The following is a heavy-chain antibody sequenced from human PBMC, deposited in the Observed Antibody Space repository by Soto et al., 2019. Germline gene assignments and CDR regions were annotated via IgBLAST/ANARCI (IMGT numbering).Heavy chain of an antibody. CDR2: IYNDGST. V-gene: IGHV3-66*01. CDR3: ARDSYMRY. D-gene: IGHD4-4*01. Sequence: EVQLVESGGGLVQPGGSLRLSCAASGFIVSSSYMSWVRQAPGKGLEWVSIIYNDGSTYYADSVKGRFTISRDDSKNTLYLQILSLRAEDTAVYYCARDSYMRYWGQGTLVTVSS. J-gene: IGHJ4*02. CDR1: GFIVSSSY.